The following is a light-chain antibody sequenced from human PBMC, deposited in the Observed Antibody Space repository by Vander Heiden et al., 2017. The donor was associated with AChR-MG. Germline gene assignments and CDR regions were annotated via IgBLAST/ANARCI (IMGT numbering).Light chain of an antibody. CDR2: DAS. Sequence: DIQMTQSPSSLSASVGDRVTITCQASQDISNYLNWYQQKPGKAPKLLIYDASNLETGVPSRFSGSGYGTDFTFTISSLQPEDIATYYCQQYDYLPSWTFGQGTKVEIK. J-gene: IGKJ1*01. CDR1: QDISNY. V-gene: IGKV1-33*01. CDR3: QQYDYLPSWT.